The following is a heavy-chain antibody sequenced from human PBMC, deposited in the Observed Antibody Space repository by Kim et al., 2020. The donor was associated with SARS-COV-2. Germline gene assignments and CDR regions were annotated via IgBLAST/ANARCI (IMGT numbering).Heavy chain of an antibody. CDR3: GRYTWTLVQVTAWSV. CDR2: IYYSGSS. CDR1: GCSISSSSYY. Sequence: SETLSLTCTVSGCSISSSSYYWGWLPPPPGRGLVWIGIIYYSGSSYYTPSPKSRLTISEATPKNQFSLKTRSVAAAAAAVCYGGRYTWTLVQVTAWSVWG. D-gene: IGHD2-21*02. J-gene: IGHJ3*01. V-gene: IGHV4-39*07.